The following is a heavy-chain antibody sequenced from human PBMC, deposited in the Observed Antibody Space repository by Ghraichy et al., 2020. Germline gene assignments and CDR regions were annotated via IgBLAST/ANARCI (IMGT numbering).Heavy chain of an antibody. J-gene: IGHJ6*02. CDR2: IIPIFGTA. D-gene: IGHD2-15*01. CDR3: AREDVVVVAATDSVYYYYGMDV. V-gene: IGHV1-69*13. CDR1: GGTFSSYA. Sequence: SVKVSCKASGGTFSSYAISWVRQAPGQGLEWMGGIIPIFGTANYAQKFQGRVTITADESTSTAYMELSSLRSEDTAVYYCAREDVVVVAATDSVYYYYGMDVWGQGTTVTVSS.